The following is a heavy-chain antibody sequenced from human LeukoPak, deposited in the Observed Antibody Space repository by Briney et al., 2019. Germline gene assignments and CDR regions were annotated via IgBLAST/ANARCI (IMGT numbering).Heavy chain of an antibody. Sequence: GASVKVSCKASGYTFTRYYMHWVRQAPGQGLEGMGWINPNSGGTNYEQKFQGRVTMTRDTSISTAYMELSRLRSDDTAVYYCARASYGSGSDFDPWGQGTLVIVSA. CDR3: ARASYGSGSDFDP. V-gene: IGHV1-2*02. CDR2: INPNSGGT. D-gene: IGHD3-10*01. J-gene: IGHJ5*02. CDR1: GYTFTRYY.